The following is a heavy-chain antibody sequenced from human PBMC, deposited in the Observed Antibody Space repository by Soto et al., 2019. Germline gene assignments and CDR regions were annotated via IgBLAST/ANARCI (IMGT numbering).Heavy chain of an antibody. CDR2: IYYSGST. CDR3: ARGTRTLGYCSSTSCYAVGYFQH. V-gene: IGHV4-61*01. Sequence: SETLSLTCTVSGGSVSSGSYYWSLIRQPPGKGLEWIGYIYYSGSTNYNPSLKSRVTISVDTSKNQFSLKLSSVTAADTAVYYCARGTRTLGYCSSTSCYAVGYFQHWGQGTLVTVSS. CDR1: GGSVSSGSYY. D-gene: IGHD2-2*01. J-gene: IGHJ1*01.